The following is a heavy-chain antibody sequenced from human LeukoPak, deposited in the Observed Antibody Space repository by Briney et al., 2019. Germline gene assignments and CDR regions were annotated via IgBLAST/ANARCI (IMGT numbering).Heavy chain of an antibody. D-gene: IGHD3-10*01. J-gene: IGHJ4*02. Sequence: GGSLRLSCAASGFTVSSNYMSWVRQAPGKGLEWVSVIYSGGSTYYADSMKGRFTISRDNSKNTLYLQMNSLRAEDTAVCYCARSVRREYYFDYWGQGTLVTVSS. CDR1: GFTVSSNY. V-gene: IGHV3-53*01. CDR2: IYSGGST. CDR3: ARSVRREYYFDY.